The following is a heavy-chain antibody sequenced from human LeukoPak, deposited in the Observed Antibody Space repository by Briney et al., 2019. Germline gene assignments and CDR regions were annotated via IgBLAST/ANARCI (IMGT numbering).Heavy chain of an antibody. V-gene: IGHV6-1*01. CDR2: TYYRSKWYT. J-gene: IGHJ4*02. CDR3: ARDRGASGWLDY. Sequence: SQTLSLTCAISGDTVSSNTAAWIWIRQFPSRGLECLGRTYYRSKWYTEYAVSVKSRMTINADTSKNQFSLQLNSVTPEDTAVYYCARDRGASGWLDYWDQGALVTVSS. CDR1: GDTVSSNTAA. D-gene: IGHD6-19*01.